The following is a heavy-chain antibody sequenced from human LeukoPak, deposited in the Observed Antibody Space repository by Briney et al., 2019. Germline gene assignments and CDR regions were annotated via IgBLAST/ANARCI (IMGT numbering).Heavy chain of an antibody. CDR3: ARDRLRYFAAGPYYFDY. CDR1: GYTFTSYG. CDR2: ISAYNGNT. D-gene: IGHD3-9*01. Sequence: GASVKVSCKASGYTFTSYGISWVRQAPGQGLEWMGWISAYNGNTNYAQKLQGRVTMTTDTSTSTAYMELRSLRSDDTAVYYCARDRLRYFAAGPYYFDYWGQGTLVTVSS. V-gene: IGHV1-18*01. J-gene: IGHJ4*02.